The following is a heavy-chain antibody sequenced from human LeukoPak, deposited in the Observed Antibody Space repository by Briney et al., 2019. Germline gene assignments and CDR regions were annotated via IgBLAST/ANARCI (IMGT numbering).Heavy chain of an antibody. CDR1: GFTFSSYS. D-gene: IGHD1-1*01. J-gene: IGHJ3*02. V-gene: IGHV3-21*01. CDR3: ARDGQLERRAFDI. Sequence: PGGSLRLSCAASGFTFSSYSMNWVRQAPGKGLEWVSSISSSSSYIYYADSVKGRFTISRDNAKNPLYLQMNSLRAEDTAVYYCARDGQLERRAFDIWGQGTMVTVSS. CDR2: ISSSSSYI.